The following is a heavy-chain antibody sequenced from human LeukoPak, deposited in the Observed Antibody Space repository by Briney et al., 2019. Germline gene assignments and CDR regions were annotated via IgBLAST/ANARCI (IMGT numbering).Heavy chain of an antibody. Sequence: GESLRLSCAASGFTFSDYYMSWIRQAPGKGLEWVSYISGSTTYTTYADSVKGRFTISRDNAKNSLYLQMNSLRGEDTVVYYCARGYCSSSSCSIDYWGQGTLVTVSS. D-gene: IGHD2-2*01. CDR3: ARGYCSSSSCSIDY. CDR1: GFTFSDYY. CDR2: ISGSTTYT. V-gene: IGHV3-11*06. J-gene: IGHJ4*02.